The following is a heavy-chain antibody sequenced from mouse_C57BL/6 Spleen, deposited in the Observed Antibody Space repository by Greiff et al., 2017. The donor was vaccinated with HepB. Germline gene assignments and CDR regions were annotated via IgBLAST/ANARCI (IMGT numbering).Heavy chain of an antibody. J-gene: IGHJ1*03. D-gene: IGHD1-1*01. CDR2: ISSGGSYT. CDR3: SRQGYYYVSSNWYFDF. CDR1: GFTFSSYG. Sequence: EVKLVESGGDLVKPGGSLKLSCAASGFTFSSYGMSWVRQTPDKRLEWVATISSGGSYTYYPDSVKGRFTISRDNAKNNLYLQMSSLKSEDKAMYYCSRQGYYYVSSNWYFDFWGTGTTVTVSS. V-gene: IGHV5-6*01.